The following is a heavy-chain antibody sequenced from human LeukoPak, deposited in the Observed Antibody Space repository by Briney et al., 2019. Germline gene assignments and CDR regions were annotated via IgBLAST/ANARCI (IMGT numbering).Heavy chain of an antibody. CDR1: GFIFSSYE. J-gene: IGHJ4*02. CDR2: ISSSSSYT. CDR3: ARGGHMITFGGVIEADY. D-gene: IGHD3-16*01. V-gene: IGHV3-21*05. Sequence: PGGSLRLSCAASGFIFSSYEMNWVRQAPGKGLEWVSYISSSSSYTNYADSVKGRFTISRDNAKNSLYLQMNSLRAEDTAVYYCARGGHMITFGGVIEADYWGQGTLVTVSS.